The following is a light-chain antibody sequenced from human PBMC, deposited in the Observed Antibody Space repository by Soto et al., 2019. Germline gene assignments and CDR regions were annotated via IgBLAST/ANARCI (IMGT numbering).Light chain of an antibody. J-gene: IGKJ1*01. V-gene: IGKV3-11*01. CDR2: QTS. Sequence: EIVLTPSPATLSSFPCDRVTLSCLASQYINTRLAWYQHRPGQAPRLLIYQTSIRAAGIPARFSASGTGTDFTLTISDVQPEDFAVYYCHQRQSWPRTFGQGTKVDIK. CDR3: HQRQSWPRT. CDR1: QYINTR.